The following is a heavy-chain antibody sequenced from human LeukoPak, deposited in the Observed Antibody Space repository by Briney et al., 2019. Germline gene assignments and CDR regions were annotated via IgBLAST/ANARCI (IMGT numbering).Heavy chain of an antibody. J-gene: IGHJ4*02. CDR2: IYYSGST. D-gene: IGHD6-19*01. CDR1: GGSISSYY. CDR3: ASYSSGWSYRGYFDY. V-gene: IGHV4-59*12. Sequence: SETLSLTCTVSGGSISSYYWSWIRQPPGKGLEWIGYIYYSGSTNYNPSLKSRVTILVDTSKNQFSLKLSSVTAADTAVYYCASYSSGWSYRGYFDYWGQGTLVTVSS.